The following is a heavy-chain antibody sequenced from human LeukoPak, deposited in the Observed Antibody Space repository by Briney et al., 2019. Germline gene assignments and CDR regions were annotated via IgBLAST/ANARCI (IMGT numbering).Heavy chain of an antibody. J-gene: IGHJ4*02. V-gene: IGHV3-30*14. Sequence: GGSLRLSCAASGFTFSDYAMHWVRQAPGKGLEWVAVISYDGSNKYYADSVKGRFTISRDNSKNTLYLQMNSLRAEDTAVYYCCADYYYGSGSYGYWGQGTLVTVSS. CDR3: CADYYYGSGSYGY. D-gene: IGHD3-10*01. CDR2: ISYDGSNK. CDR1: GFTFSDYA.